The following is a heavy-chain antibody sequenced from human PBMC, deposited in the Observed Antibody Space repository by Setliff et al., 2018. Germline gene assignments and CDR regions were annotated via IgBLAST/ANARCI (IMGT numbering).Heavy chain of an antibody. V-gene: IGHV1-69*05. Sequence: SVKVSCKASGGTFSSYGISWVRQAPGQGLEWMGGTIPIFGSTNYAQKFQDRVTIITDESTSTAYMELSSLRTEDTAVYYCARAWYDNSGYYYENYYYFMDVWGKGTTVTVSS. CDR2: TIPIFGST. CDR3: ARAWYDNSGYYYENYYYFMDV. CDR1: GGTFSSYG. J-gene: IGHJ6*03. D-gene: IGHD3-22*01.